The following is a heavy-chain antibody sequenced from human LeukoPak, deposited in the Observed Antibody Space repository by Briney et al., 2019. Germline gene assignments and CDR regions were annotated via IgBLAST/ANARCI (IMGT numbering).Heavy chain of an antibody. D-gene: IGHD5-18*01. J-gene: IGHJ4*02. Sequence: SETLSLTCTVSGGSISSNYWSWIRQPPGRGLEWVGYIYYSGSTNYNPSLKSRVTISADTSKNQFSLKVSSVTAADTGVYYCARAGYSYGSIVFDYWGQGTLVTVSS. CDR2: IYYSGST. CDR3: ARAGYSYGSIVFDY. V-gene: IGHV4-59*01. CDR1: GGSISSNY.